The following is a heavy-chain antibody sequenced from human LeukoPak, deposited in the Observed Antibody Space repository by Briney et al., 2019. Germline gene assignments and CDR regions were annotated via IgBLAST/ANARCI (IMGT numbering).Heavy chain of an antibody. CDR1: GGSISSYY. CDR3: ASRSCSSTSCYTVGDAFDI. V-gene: IGHV4-4*07. D-gene: IGHD2-2*02. CDR2: IYTSGST. Sequence: SETLSLTCTVSGGSISSYYWSWIRQPAGKGLEWIGRIYTSGSTNYNPSLKSRVTMSVDTSKNQFSRKLSSVTAADTAVYYCASRSCSSTSCYTVGDAFDIWGQGTMVTVSS. J-gene: IGHJ3*02.